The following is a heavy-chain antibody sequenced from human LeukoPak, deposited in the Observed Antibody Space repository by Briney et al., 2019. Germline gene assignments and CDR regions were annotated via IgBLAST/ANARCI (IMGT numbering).Heavy chain of an antibody. D-gene: IGHD6-6*01. V-gene: IGHV3-7*01. CDR1: GFTFKYYA. Sequence: GGSLRLSCAASGFTFKYYAMIWVRQAPGKGPEWVANIKQDGSQRYYVDSVRGRFTISRDNAKNSLFLQMNGLRAEDTAVYYCARRGGSSSRRSPIDYWGQGTLVTVSS. CDR3: ARRGGSSSRRSPIDY. CDR2: IKQDGSQR. J-gene: IGHJ4*02.